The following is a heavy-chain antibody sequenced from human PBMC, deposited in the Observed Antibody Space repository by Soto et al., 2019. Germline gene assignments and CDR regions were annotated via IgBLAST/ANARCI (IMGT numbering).Heavy chain of an antibody. V-gene: IGHV4-31*03. Sequence: SETLSLTCTVSGGSISSGGYYWGWIRQHPGKGPEWIGYIYYSGSTYYNPSLKSRVTISVDTSKNQFSLKLSSVTAADTAVYYCASYSGSYLAAFDYWGQGTLVTVSS. D-gene: IGHD1-26*01. CDR2: IYYSGST. CDR1: GGSISSGGYY. CDR3: ASYSGSYLAAFDY. J-gene: IGHJ4*02.